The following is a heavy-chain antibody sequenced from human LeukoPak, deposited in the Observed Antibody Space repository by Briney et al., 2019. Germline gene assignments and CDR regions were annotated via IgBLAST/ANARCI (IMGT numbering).Heavy chain of an antibody. CDR3: AKDTFMITFGGVIVESFDY. CDR1: GFTFSSYG. Sequence: GGSLRLSCAASGFTFSSYGMHWVRQAPGKGLEWVALISYDGSNKYYVDSVKGRFTISRDNSKNTLYLQMNSLRAEDTAVYYCAKDTFMITFGGVIVESFDYWGQGTLVTVSS. V-gene: IGHV3-30*18. D-gene: IGHD3-16*02. J-gene: IGHJ4*02. CDR2: ISYDGSNK.